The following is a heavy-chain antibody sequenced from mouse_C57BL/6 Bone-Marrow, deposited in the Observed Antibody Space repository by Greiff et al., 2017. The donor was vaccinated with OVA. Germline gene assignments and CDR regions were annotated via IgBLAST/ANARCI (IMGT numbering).Heavy chain of an antibody. Sequence: VQLQQPGAELVRPGSSVKLSCKASGYTFTSYWMHWVKQRPIQGLEWIGNIDPSDSETHYNQKFKDKATLTVDKSSSTAYMQLSSLTSEDSAVYYCARGPIYYDYLAWFAYWGQGTLVTVSA. D-gene: IGHD2-4*01. J-gene: IGHJ3*01. CDR1: GYTFTSYW. V-gene: IGHV1-52*01. CDR2: IDPSDSET. CDR3: ARGPIYYDYLAWFAY.